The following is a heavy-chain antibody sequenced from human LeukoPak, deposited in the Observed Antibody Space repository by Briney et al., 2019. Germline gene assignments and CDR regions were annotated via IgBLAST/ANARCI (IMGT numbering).Heavy chain of an antibody. CDR2: IKQDGSER. D-gene: IGHD3-3*01. CDR1: GFTFSNYW. J-gene: IGHJ3*02. CDR3: ARDKSLTIFGVAADAFDI. V-gene: IGHV3-7*01. Sequence: GGSLRLSCAASGFTFSNYWMSWVRQAPGKGLEWVANIKQDGSERYYVDSVKGRFTISRDNAKNSLYLQMNSLRAEDTAVYYCARDKSLTIFGVAADAFDIWGQGTMVTVSS.